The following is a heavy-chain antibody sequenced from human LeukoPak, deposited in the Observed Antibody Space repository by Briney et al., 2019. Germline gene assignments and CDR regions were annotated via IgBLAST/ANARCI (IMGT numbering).Heavy chain of an antibody. CDR3: ARSTVVPAAMGLVDY. D-gene: IGHD2-2*01. CDR1: GYTFTSYG. Sequence: ASVKVCCKASGYTFTSYGISWVRQAPGQGVEWMGWISAYNGNTNYAQKLQGRVTMTTDTSTSTAYMELRSLRSDDTAVYYCARSTVVPAAMGLVDYWGQGTLVTVSS. V-gene: IGHV1-18*01. J-gene: IGHJ4*02. CDR2: ISAYNGNT.